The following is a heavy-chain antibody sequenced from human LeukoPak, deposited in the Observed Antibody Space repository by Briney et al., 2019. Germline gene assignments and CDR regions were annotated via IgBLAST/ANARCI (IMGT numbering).Heavy chain of an antibody. D-gene: IGHD6-13*01. CDR3: ARVPLVAAAGTWFDY. CDR2: IYYSGST. Sequence: SETLSLTCTVSGGSISSSSYYWGWICQPPGKGLEWIGSIYYSGSTYYNPSLKSRVTISVDTSKNQFSLKLSSVTAADTAVYYCARVPLVAAAGTWFDYWGQGTLVTVSS. CDR1: GGSISSSSYY. J-gene: IGHJ4*02. V-gene: IGHV4-39*07.